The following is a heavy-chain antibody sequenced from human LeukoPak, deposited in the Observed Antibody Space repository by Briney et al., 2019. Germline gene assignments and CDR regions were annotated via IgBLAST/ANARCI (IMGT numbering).Heavy chain of an antibody. CDR2: IIVILGVT. CDR1: GGPFNSYA. D-gene: IGHD2-15*01. Sequence: SVKVSCKASGGPFNSYAINWVRQAPGRGLEWMGRIIVILGVTNYAQRFQGRVTITADKSTTTAYMELSSLASEDTAVYYCARYIHPQGLIGYAMDVWGQGTTVIVSS. V-gene: IGHV1-69*04. J-gene: IGHJ6*02. CDR3: ARYIHPQGLIGYAMDV.